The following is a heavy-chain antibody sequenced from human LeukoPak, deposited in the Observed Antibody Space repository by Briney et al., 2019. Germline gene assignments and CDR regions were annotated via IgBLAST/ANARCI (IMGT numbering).Heavy chain of an antibody. Sequence: GGSLRLSCAASGFTFSSFAMHWVRQAPGKGLEWLAVMSYDGSSKYYTDSVKGRFTISRDSSKNTLYLQMNNLRFEDTAVYFCARDTAVTGFDFWGQGSLVTVSS. D-gene: IGHD6-19*01. V-gene: IGHV3-30-3*01. CDR3: ARDTAVTGFDF. CDR1: GFTFSSFA. J-gene: IGHJ4*02. CDR2: MSYDGSSK.